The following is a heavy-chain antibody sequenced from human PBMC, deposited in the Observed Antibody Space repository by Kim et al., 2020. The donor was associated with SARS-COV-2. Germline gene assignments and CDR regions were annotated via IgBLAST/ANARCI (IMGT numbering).Heavy chain of an antibody. J-gene: IGHJ6*02. CDR2: IWYDGSNK. CDR1: GFTFSSYG. CDR3: ARDMETRQLWSVYYYGMDV. V-gene: IGHV3-33*01. D-gene: IGHD5-18*01. Sequence: GGSLRLSCAASGFTFSSYGMHWVRQAPGKGLEWVAVIWYDGSNKYYADSVKGRFTISRDNSKNTLYLQMNSLRAEDTAVYYCARDMETRQLWSVYYYGMDVWGQGTTVTVSS.